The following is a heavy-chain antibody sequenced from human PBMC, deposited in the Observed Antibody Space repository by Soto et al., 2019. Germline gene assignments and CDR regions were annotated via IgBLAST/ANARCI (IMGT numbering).Heavy chain of an antibody. Sequence: QVTLKESGPVLVKPTETLTLTCTVSGFSLSNARMGVSWIRQPPGKALEWLAHIFSNDEKSYSTSLKSRLTISKDTTKSQVVLTMTNMDPVDTATYYCVAFGILTGCFVFWGQGTLVTVSS. CDR2: IFSNDEK. CDR3: VAFGILTGCFVF. J-gene: IGHJ4*02. D-gene: IGHD3-9*01. CDR1: GFSLSNARMG. V-gene: IGHV2-26*01.